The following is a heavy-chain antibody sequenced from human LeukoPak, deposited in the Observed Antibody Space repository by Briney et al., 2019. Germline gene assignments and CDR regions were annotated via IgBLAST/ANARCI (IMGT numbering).Heavy chain of an antibody. CDR1: GGSFSGYY. CDR3: ARGDSRGYYPRLNYGMDV. CDR2: INHSGST. J-gene: IGHJ6*02. D-gene: IGHD3-22*01. Sequence: PSETLSLTCAVYGGSFSGYYWSWIRQPPGKGLEWNGEINHSGSTNYNPSLKSRVTISVDTSKNQFSLKLSSVTAADTAVYYCARGDSRGYYPRLNYGMDVWGQGTTVTVSS. V-gene: IGHV4-34*01.